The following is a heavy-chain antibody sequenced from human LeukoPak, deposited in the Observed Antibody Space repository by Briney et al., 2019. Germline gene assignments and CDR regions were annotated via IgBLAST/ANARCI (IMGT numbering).Heavy chain of an antibody. J-gene: IGHJ3*01. CDR2: ISSSSSYI. CDR3: ASSGIEMATIIH. Sequence: GGSLRLSCAAFGFTFSSYSMNWVRQAPGKGLEWVSSISSSSSYIYYADSVKGRFTISRDNAKNSLYLQMNSLRAEDTAVYYCASSGIEMATIIHWGQGTMVTVSS. CDR1: GFTFSSYS. V-gene: IGHV3-21*01. D-gene: IGHD5-24*01.